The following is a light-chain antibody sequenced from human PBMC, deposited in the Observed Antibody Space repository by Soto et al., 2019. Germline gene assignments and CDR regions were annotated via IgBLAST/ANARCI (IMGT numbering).Light chain of an antibody. Sequence: DIQMTQSPSSLSASVGDRVTITCRASQTINSFLNWYQQKLGKAPKLLIYDASNLETGVPSRFSGSGSETHFTLTINSLQPEDIATYYCQQYDNYDITFGQGTRLEI. J-gene: IGKJ5*01. CDR3: QQYDNYDIT. CDR1: QTINSF. CDR2: DAS. V-gene: IGKV1-33*01.